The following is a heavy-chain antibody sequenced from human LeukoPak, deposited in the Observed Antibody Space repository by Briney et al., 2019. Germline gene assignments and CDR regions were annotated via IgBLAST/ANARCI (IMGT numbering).Heavy chain of an antibody. V-gene: IGHV4-59*02. CDR3: AREYSSGWYPLDY. CDR1: GASVSSYY. Sequence: SETLSLTCTVSGASVSSYYWSWFRQPPGKGLEWIGYIDNSGSTNYNPSLRSRVTISVDKSKNQFSLKLSSVTAADTAVYYCAREYSSGWYPLDYWGQGTLVTVSS. CDR2: IDNSGST. D-gene: IGHD6-19*01. J-gene: IGHJ4*02.